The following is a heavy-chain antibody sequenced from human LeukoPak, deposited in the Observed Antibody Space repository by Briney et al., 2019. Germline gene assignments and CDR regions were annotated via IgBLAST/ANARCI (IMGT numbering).Heavy chain of an antibody. CDR2: IKSKTDGGTT. J-gene: IGHJ3*02. V-gene: IGHV3-15*01. CDR1: GFTFSNAW. D-gene: IGHD2-2*01. CDR3: TTDEVVVPAALREAFDI. Sequence: GGSLRLSCAASGFTFSNAWMSWVRQAPGKGLEWVGRIKSKTDGGTTDYAAPVKGRFTISRDDSKNTLYLQMNSLKTEDTAVYYCTTDEVVVPAALREAFDIWGQGTMVTVSS.